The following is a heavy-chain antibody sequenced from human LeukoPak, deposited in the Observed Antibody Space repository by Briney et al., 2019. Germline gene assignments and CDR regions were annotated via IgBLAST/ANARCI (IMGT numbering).Heavy chain of an antibody. CDR2: INPNSGGT. CDR3: ARGYDFWSGYYFDY. CDR1: GYTFTGYY. D-gene: IGHD3-3*01. J-gene: IGHJ4*02. Sequence: GASVKVSCKASGYTFTGYYMHWVRQAPGQGLEWMGWINPNSGGTNYAQKFRGRVTMTRDTSISTAYMELSRLRSDDTAVYYCARGYDFWSGYYFDYWGQGTLVTVSS. V-gene: IGHV1-2*02.